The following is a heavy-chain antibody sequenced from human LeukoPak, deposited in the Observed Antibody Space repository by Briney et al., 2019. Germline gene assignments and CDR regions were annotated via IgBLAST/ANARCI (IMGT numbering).Heavy chain of an antibody. Sequence: GGSLRLSCAASGFTFSSYAMHWVRQAPGKGLEWVAVISYDGSNKYYADSAKGRFTISRDNSKNTLYLQMNSLRAEDTAVYYCAREKRYDYVWGSYSLTLDYWGQETLVTVSS. J-gene: IGHJ4*02. CDR3: AREKRYDYVWGSYSLTLDY. V-gene: IGHV3-30*04. CDR2: ISYDGSNK. D-gene: IGHD3-16*01. CDR1: GFTFSSYA.